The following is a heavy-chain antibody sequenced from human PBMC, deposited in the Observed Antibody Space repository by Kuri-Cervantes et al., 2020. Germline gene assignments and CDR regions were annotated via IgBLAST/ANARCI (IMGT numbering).Heavy chain of an antibody. CDR3: ARGRGWGFDP. Sequence: SETLSLTCATSGFTFSSYEMNWVRQAPGKGLEWIGEINLSGTTHYNPSLKSRLTISVDTSRRQFSLKLRSLTAADTAVYYCARGRGWGFDPWGQGTLVTVSS. D-gene: IGHD6-19*01. J-gene: IGHJ5*02. V-gene: IGHV4-34*01. CDR1: GFTFSSYE. CDR2: INLSGTT.